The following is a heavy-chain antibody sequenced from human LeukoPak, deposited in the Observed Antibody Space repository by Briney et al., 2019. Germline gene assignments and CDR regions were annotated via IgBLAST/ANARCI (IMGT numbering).Heavy chain of an antibody. Sequence: GSLRLSCTASGFTFSDFHMSWIRQAPGKGLEWVSHISGSGYAIHHPGSVKGRFTISRDNAKNSLYLQMNSLRVEDSAVYYCARLSGTYSRGGDHWGQGTLVTVSS. CDR1: GFTFSDFH. D-gene: IGHD1-26*01. V-gene: IGHV3-11*01. J-gene: IGHJ4*02. CDR3: ARLSGTYSRGGDH. CDR2: ISGSGYAI.